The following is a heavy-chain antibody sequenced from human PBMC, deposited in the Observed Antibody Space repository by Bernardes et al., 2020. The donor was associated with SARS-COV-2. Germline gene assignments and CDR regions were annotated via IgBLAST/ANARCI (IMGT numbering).Heavy chain of an antibody. V-gene: IGHV3-15*01. Sequence: GGSLRLSCAASGFTFSKAWMSWVRQAPGKGLEWVGRIKSKTDGGTIDYAAPVKGRFTISRDDSKNTQYLQVNSLKTEDTAVYYCTTDLHDYGDYDYWGQGTLVTVSS. CDR3: TTDLHDYGDYDY. J-gene: IGHJ4*02. CDR2: IKSKTDGGTI. D-gene: IGHD4-17*01. CDR1: GFTFSKAW.